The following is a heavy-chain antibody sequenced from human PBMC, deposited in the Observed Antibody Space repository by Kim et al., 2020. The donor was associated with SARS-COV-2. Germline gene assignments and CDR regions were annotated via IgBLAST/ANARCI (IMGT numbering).Heavy chain of an antibody. CDR3: AKVLNLNDGRGMDA. J-gene: IGHJ6*02. V-gene: IGHV3-23*01. CDR1: GFTFSNYA. Sequence: GGSLRLSCVASGFTFSNYAMSWVRQAPGKGLEWVSAMSGGGGSTYYAASVKGRFTISRDYSKNTLYLQMNTLGADDTAVYYCAKVLNLNDGRGMDAWGQG. D-gene: IGHD1-1*01. CDR2: MSGGGGST.